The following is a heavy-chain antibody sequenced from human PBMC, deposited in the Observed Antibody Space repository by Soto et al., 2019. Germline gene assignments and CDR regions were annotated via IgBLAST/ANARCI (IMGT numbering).Heavy chain of an antibody. D-gene: IGHD2-2*01. CDR2: IYPGDSDT. Sequence: GESLKSSFNGSGYSFTSYWIGWVRQMPGKVLAWMGIIYPGDSDTRYSPSFQGQVTISADKSISTAYLQWSSLKASDTAMYYCPRICLSVLGMDVWGQRTTVTVSS. CDR1: GYSFTSYW. V-gene: IGHV5-51*01. CDR3: PRICLSVLGMDV. J-gene: IGHJ6*02.